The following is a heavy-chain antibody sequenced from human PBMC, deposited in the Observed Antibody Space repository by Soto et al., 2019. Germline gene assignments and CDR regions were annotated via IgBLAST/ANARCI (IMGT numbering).Heavy chain of an antibody. CDR3: ARAHTPGIAMGEDY. J-gene: IGHJ4*02. Sequence: ASVKVSCKASGYTFTSYGISWVRQAPGQGLEWMGWISAYNGNTNYAQKLQGRVTMTTDTSTRTAYMELRSLRSDDTAVYYCARAHTPGIAMGEDYWGQGTLVTVSS. V-gene: IGHV1-18*01. D-gene: IGHD6-19*01. CDR2: ISAYNGNT. CDR1: GYTFTSYG.